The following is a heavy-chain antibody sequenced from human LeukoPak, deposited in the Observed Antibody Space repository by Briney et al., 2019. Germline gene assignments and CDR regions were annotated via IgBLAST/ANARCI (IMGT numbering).Heavy chain of an antibody. CDR1: GFTLSRYK. CDR3: ARELDSGLDA. Sequence: GGSLRLSCVGSGFTLSRYKMNWVRQAPGKGLEWVSNIDISGRTVYYGDSVRGRFTVSRDNARDSLHLQMAGLTVEDTAVYYCARELDSGLDAWGNGTAVTVSS. D-gene: IGHD3/OR15-3a*01. CDR2: IDISGRTV. V-gene: IGHV3-48*01. J-gene: IGHJ6*04.